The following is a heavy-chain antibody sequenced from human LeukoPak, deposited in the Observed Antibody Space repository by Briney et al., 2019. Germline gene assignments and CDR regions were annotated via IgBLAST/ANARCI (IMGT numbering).Heavy chain of an antibody. CDR3: LRVDDTNGHNWFDP. CDR1: GFSFSYYW. CDR2: IIGDGTRT. J-gene: IGHJ5*02. Sequence: GVSLRLSCAASGFSFSYYWMHWVRQGSGKGPVWVSRIIGDGTRTDYADSVKGRFTISRDNAKSTLYLQMNSLTVEGTAVYYCLRVDDTNGHNWFDPWGQGTLVTVSS. V-gene: IGHV3-74*01. D-gene: IGHD2-8*01.